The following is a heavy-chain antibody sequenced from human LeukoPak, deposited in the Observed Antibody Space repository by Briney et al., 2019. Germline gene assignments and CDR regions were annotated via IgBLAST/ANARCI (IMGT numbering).Heavy chain of an antibody. CDR1: GGSISSGGYS. J-gene: IGHJ2*01. CDR2: IYHSGST. CDR3: ARYSSTWPYWYFDL. Sequence: SETRSLTCAVSGGSISSGGYSWSWIRQPPGKGLEWIGYIYHSGSTYYNPSLKSRVTISVDRSKNQFSLKLTSVTAADTAVYYCARYSSTWPYWYFDLWGRGTLVTVSS. D-gene: IGHD6-13*01. V-gene: IGHV4-30-2*01.